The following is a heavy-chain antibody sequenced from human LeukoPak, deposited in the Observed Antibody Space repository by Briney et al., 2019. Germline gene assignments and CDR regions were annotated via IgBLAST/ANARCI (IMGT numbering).Heavy chain of an antibody. D-gene: IGHD4-17*01. J-gene: IGHJ4*02. Sequence: PGGSLRLSCAASGFTFSIYAMSWVRQAPGKGLEWVSAIGVSGGSTHYADSVKGRFTISRDNSKNTLYLQMNSLRAEDTAVYYCTTTVVTLFDYWGQGTLVTVSS. CDR2: IGVSGGST. CDR3: TTTVVTLFDY. CDR1: GFTFSIYA. V-gene: IGHV3-23*01.